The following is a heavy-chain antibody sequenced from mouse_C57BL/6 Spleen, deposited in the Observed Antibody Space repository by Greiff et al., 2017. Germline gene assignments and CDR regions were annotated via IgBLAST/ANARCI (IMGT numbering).Heavy chain of an antibody. V-gene: IGHV1-59*01. CDR3: AYSSGYDDPFAY. D-gene: IGHD3-2*02. Sequence: QVQLQQPGAELVRPGTSVKLSCKASGYTFTSYWMHWVKQRPGQGLEWIGVIDPSDSYTNYNQKFKGKATLTVDTSSSTAYMQLSSLTSEDSAVYYCAYSSGYDDPFAYWGQGTLVTVSA. CDR2: IDPSDSYT. J-gene: IGHJ3*01. CDR1: GYTFTSYW.